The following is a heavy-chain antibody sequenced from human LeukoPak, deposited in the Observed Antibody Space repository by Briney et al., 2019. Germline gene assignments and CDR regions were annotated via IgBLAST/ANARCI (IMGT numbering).Heavy chain of an antibody. Sequence: SGTLSLTCTVSGGSISSYYWSWIRQPAGKGLEWIGRIYTSGSTNYNPSLKSRVTMSVDTSKNQFSLKLSSVTAADTAVYYCARDRDRAVAGSYWNFDLWGRGTLVTVSS. CDR3: ARDRDRAVAGSYWNFDL. V-gene: IGHV4-4*07. D-gene: IGHD6-19*01. CDR2: IYTSGST. J-gene: IGHJ2*01. CDR1: GGSISSYY.